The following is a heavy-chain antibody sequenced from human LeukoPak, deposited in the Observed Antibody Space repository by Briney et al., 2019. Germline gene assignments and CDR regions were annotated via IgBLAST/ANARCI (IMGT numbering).Heavy chain of an antibody. CDR3: ARDLLYQASAFDI. Sequence: PSETLSLTCTVSGGSISSGSYYWSWIRQPAGKGLEWIGRIYTSGSTNYNPSLKSRVTISVDTSKNQFSLKLSSVTAADTAVYYCARDLLYQASAFDIWGQGTMVTVSS. CDR2: IYTSGST. V-gene: IGHV4-61*02. CDR1: GGSISSGSYY. D-gene: IGHD2-2*02. J-gene: IGHJ3*02.